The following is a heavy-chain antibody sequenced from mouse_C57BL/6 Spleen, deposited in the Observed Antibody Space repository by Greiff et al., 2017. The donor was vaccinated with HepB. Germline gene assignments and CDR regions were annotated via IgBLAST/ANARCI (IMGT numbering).Heavy chain of an antibody. CDR3: ARNYDYGNYYYAMDY. CDR2: IHPNSGST. CDR1: GYTFTSYW. J-gene: IGHJ4*01. V-gene: IGHV1-64*01. D-gene: IGHD2-4*01. Sequence: QVQLQQPGAELVKPGASVKLSCKASGYTFTSYWMHWVKQRPGQGLEWIGMIHPNSGSTNYNEKFKSKATLTVDKSSSTAYMQLSSLTSEDSAVYYCARNYDYGNYYYAMDYWGQGTSVTVSS.